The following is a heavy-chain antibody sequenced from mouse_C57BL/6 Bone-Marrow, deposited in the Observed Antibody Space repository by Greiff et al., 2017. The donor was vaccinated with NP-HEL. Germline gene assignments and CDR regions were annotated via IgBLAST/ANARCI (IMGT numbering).Heavy chain of an antibody. D-gene: IGHD2-14*01. CDR2: ISNGGGST. Sequence: DAMLVESGGGLVQPGGSLKLSCAASGFTFSDYYMYWVRQTPEKRLEWVAYISNGGGSTYYPDTVKGRFTISRDNAKNTLYLQMSRLKSEDTAMYYCARKDCTYYYAMDYWGQGTSVTVSS. V-gene: IGHV5-12*01. CDR1: GFTFSDYY. J-gene: IGHJ4*01. CDR3: ARKDCTYYYAMDY.